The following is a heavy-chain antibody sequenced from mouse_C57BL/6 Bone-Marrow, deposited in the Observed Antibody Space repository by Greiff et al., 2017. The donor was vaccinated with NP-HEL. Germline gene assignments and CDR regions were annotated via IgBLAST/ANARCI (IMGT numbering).Heavy chain of an antibody. CDR3: TRGRGTYYSPWCAY. V-gene: IGHV5-9-1*02. CDR1: GFTFSSYA. Sequence: EVKLMESGEGLVKPGGSLKLSCAASGFTFSSYAMSWVRQTPEKRLEWVAYISSGGDYIYYADTVKGRFTISRDNARNTLYLQMSSLKSEDTAMYYCTRGRGTYYSPWCAYWGQGTLVTVSA. D-gene: IGHD2-12*01. J-gene: IGHJ3*01. CDR2: ISSGGDYI.